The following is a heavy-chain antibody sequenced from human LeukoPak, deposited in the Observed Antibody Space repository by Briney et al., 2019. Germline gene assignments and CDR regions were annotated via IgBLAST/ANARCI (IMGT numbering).Heavy chain of an antibody. CDR2: ISWNSGSI. CDR3: ARDLESNYDFWSGYEPSGFDI. CDR1: GFTFDDYA. D-gene: IGHD3-3*01. Sequence: HSGRSLRLSCAASGFTFDDYAMHWVRQAPGKGLEWVSGISWNSGSIGYADSVKGRFTISRDNAKNSLYLQMNSLRAEDTAVYYCARDLESNYDFWSGYEPSGFDIWGQGTMVTVSS. J-gene: IGHJ3*02. V-gene: IGHV3-9*01.